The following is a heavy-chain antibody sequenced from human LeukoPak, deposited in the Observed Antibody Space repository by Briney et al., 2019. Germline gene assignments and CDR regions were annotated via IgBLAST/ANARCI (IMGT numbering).Heavy chain of an antibody. CDR1: GFTFSSYA. CDR2: ISGSGGST. D-gene: IGHD3-10*01. Sequence: GGSLRLSCAASGFTFSSYAMSWVRQAPGKGLEWVSAISGSGGSTYYADSVKGRFTISRDNSKNTLYLQMNSLRAEDTAVYYCARGCGSGRKGDWFDPWGQGTLVTVSS. J-gene: IGHJ5*02. V-gene: IGHV3-23*01. CDR3: ARGCGSGRKGDWFDP.